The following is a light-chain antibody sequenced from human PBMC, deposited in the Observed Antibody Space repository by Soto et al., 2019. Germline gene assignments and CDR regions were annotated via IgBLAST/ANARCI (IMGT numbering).Light chain of an antibody. V-gene: IGKV1-9*01. CDR1: QGISSF. CDR3: QQLNSYPRT. CDR2: GAS. Sequence: IQLTQSPSSLSASVGDRVTITCRASQGISSFLAWYQQKPGKAPNLLIYGASTLQSGVPSRFSGSGSGTAFTLTIASLQPEDFATYYCQQLNSYPRTFGQGTKVEVK. J-gene: IGKJ1*01.